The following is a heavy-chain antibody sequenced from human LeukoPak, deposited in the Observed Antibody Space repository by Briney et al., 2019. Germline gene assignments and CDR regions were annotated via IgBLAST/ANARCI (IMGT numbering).Heavy chain of an antibody. V-gene: IGHV3-7*01. CDR1: GLSLSGDW. J-gene: IGHJ4*02. Sequence: GGSPRLSCVGSGLSLSGDWMTWVRQAPGTGLEWVANIKEDGGETYYVDSVKGRFTISRDNAKNSLYLQMNNLRAEDTAVYFCARPVNRLFLFWGPGTQVTVSS. CDR3: ARPVNRLFLF. D-gene: IGHD2-21*01. CDR2: IKEDGGET.